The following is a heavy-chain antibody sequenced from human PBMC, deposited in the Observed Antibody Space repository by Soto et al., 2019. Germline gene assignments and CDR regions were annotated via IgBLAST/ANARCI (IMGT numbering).Heavy chain of an antibody. CDR3: ARDTQGSSTSTVNYYYYYMDV. V-gene: IGHV1-18*01. J-gene: IGHJ6*03. D-gene: IGHD2-2*01. Sequence: ASVKVSCKASGYTFTNYGISWVRQAPGQGLDWMGWISAYSGNTNYAQDLRDRVTMTTDTSTNTAYMELRSLRSDDTAVYYCARDTQGSSTSTVNYYYYYMDVWGKGTTVTVSS. CDR2: ISAYSGNT. CDR1: GYTFTNYG.